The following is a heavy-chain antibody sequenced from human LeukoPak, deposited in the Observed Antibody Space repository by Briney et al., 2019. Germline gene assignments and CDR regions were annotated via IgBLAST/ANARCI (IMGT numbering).Heavy chain of an antibody. CDR2: INWSGVST. V-gene: IGHV3-20*04. Sequence: GGSLRLSCAASGFTFDDYAMSWVPQAPGKGLEWVSGINWSGVSTGYADSVRGRFTISRDNTKNSLFLQGNSLRAEDTAFYYCAKGKDTLNPYWYFDVWGRGTLVTVSS. CDR3: AKGKDTLNPYWYFDV. D-gene: IGHD2-15*01. CDR1: GFTFDDYA. J-gene: IGHJ2*01.